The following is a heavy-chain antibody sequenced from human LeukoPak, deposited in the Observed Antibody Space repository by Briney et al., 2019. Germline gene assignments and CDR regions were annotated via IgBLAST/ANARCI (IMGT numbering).Heavy chain of an antibody. D-gene: IGHD2-2*01. V-gene: IGHV1-24*01. CDR2: FDPEDGET. CDR1: GYTLTELS. J-gene: IGHJ5*02. Sequence: ASVKVSCKVSGYTLTELSMHWVRQAPGKGLEWMGGFDPEDGETIYAQKFQGRVTMTEDTSTDTAYMELSSLRSEDTAVYYCATTDIVVVPAAQGEYWFDPWGQGTLVTVSS. CDR3: ATTDIVVVPAAQGEYWFDP.